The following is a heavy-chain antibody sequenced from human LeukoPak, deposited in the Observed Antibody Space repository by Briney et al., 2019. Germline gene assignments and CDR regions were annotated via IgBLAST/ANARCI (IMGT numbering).Heavy chain of an antibody. J-gene: IGHJ4*02. CDR1: AYTFSNFG. Sequence: ASVRVSCMTSAYTFSNFGINWVRQAPGQGLEWMGWISGNNDNPNYGQKFQGRFTVTTDSSTSTAYMELRNLRFDDTAVYYCARDGTSTDDYWGQGTLVTVSS. CDR2: ISGNNDNP. D-gene: IGHD2-2*01. CDR3: ARDGTSTDDY. V-gene: IGHV1-18*01.